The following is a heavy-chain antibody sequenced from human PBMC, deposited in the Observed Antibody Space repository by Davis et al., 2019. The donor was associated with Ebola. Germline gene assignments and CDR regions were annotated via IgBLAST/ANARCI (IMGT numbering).Heavy chain of an antibody. CDR3: ATTYDSRGYYSIGSFDF. Sequence: AASVKVSCKASGGTFSNYAINWVRQAPGQGPECMGGIIPIFGTTNYAQKFQGRVTITADKSTSTAYMELSSLRSGDTAIYYCATTYDSRGYYSIGSFDFWGQGALVTVSS. CDR1: GGTFSNYA. D-gene: IGHD3-22*01. CDR2: IIPIFGTT. V-gene: IGHV1-69*06. J-gene: IGHJ4*02.